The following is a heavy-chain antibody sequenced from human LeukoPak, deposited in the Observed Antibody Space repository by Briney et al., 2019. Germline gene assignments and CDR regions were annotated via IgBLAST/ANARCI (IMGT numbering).Heavy chain of an antibody. CDR1: GFTFSSYS. V-gene: IGHV3-23*01. Sequence: GGSLRLSCAASGFTFSSYSMNWVRQAPGKGLKWVSAIIGSGLTTYYADSVKGRFTISRDNSKNTLYLQMNSLRAEDTAVYYCAKGDIVVVVAATDYWGQGTLVTVSS. CDR2: IIGSGLTT. J-gene: IGHJ4*02. CDR3: AKGDIVVVVAATDY. D-gene: IGHD2-15*01.